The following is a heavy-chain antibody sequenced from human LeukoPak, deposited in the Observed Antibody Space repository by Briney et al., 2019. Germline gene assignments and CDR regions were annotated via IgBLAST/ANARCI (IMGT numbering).Heavy chain of an antibody. Sequence: GASVKVSCKASGYTFTGYYMHWVRQAPGQGLEWMGWINPNSGGTNYAQKFQGRVTMTRDTSASTAYMELSSLRSEDMAVYYCARGGFLEWSFDYWGQGTLVTVSS. CDR2: INPNSGGT. CDR1: GYTFTGYY. CDR3: ARGGFLEWSFDY. V-gene: IGHV1-2*02. J-gene: IGHJ4*02. D-gene: IGHD3-3*01.